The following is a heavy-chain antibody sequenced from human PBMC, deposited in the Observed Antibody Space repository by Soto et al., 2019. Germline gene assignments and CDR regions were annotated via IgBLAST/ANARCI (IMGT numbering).Heavy chain of an antibody. D-gene: IGHD2-2*01. Sequence: SETLSLTCTVSGGSISGYHWTWIRQPQGKGLEWIGDIYNSGSTNYNPSLKSRLTISVDTSNNHFSLRLSSVTAADTAVYYCAKEMGFCTTTSCHAGPLYYYMDVWGKGTTVTVSS. CDR1: GGSISGYH. CDR3: AKEMGFCTTTSCHAGPLYYYMDV. V-gene: IGHV4-59*01. J-gene: IGHJ6*03. CDR2: IYNSGST.